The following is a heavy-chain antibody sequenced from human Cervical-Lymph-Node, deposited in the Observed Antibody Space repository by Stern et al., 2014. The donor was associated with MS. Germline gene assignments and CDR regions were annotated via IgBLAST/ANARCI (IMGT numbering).Heavy chain of an antibody. V-gene: IGHV3-30*01. Sequence: QDQLVQSGGGVVQPGRSLRLSCAASGFTFSSYAMHWVRQAPGKGLEWVAVISYDGSNKYYADSVKGRFTISRDNSKNTLYLQMNSLRAEDTAVYYCARAGGYNHDAFDIWGQGTMVTVSS. CDR2: ISYDGSNK. D-gene: IGHD5-24*01. CDR1: GFTFSSYA. J-gene: IGHJ3*02. CDR3: ARAGGYNHDAFDI.